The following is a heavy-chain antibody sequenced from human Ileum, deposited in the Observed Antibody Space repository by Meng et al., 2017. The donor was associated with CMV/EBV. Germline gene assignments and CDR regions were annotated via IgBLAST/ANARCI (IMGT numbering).Heavy chain of an antibody. V-gene: IGHV3-9*01. D-gene: IGHD3-9*01. CDR1: GFTFNDYA. CDR3: ARSTRGYYDMTGYFEY. CDR2: ISWNSSVT. J-gene: IGHJ4*02. Sequence: GGSLRLSCAASGFTFNDYAMHWVRQAPGKGLEWVSGISWNSSVTGYADSVNGRFTIARDNTKNSLYLQMTSLGPEDTAVYCCARSTRGYYDMTGYFEYWGQGALVTVSS.